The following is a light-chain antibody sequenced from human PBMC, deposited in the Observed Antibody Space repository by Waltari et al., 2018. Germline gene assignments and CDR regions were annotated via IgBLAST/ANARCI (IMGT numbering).Light chain of an antibody. CDR3: QQYDSSPPT. V-gene: IGKV3-20*01. CDR1: QSVTNSC. CDR2: GMS. J-gene: IGKJ4*01. Sequence: SCRASQSVTNSCLGWYQQKPGQAPRLLIYGMSSRATGISDRFSGSGSGTDFTLTISRLEPEDFAVYYCQQYDSSPPTFGGGTKVEIK.